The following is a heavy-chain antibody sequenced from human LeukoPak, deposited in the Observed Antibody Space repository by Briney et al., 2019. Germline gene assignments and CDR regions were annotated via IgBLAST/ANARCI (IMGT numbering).Heavy chain of an antibody. CDR1: GFTFSSYA. CDR3: TRTSSLYDY. J-gene: IGHJ4*02. D-gene: IGHD2-2*01. V-gene: IGHV3-30-3*01. CDR2: ISYDGSNK. Sequence: GGSLRLSCAASGFTFSSYAMHWVRQAPGKGLEWVAVISYDGSNKYYADSVKGRFTISRDNSKSTLHLQMNSLRAEDTAVYYCTRTSSLYDYWGQGTLVTVSS.